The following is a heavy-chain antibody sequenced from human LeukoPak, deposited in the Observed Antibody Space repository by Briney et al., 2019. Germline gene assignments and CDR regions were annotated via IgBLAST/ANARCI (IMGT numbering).Heavy chain of an antibody. CDR2: INHSGST. CDR1: GGSFSGYY. D-gene: IGHD4-17*01. J-gene: IGHJ6*04. Sequence: SETLSLTCAVYGGSFSGYYWSWIRQPPGKGLEWIGEINHSGSTNYNPSLKSRVTISVDTSKNQFSLKLSSVTAADTAVYYCARGALTVTTFPYGMDVWGTGTTVTVSS. V-gene: IGHV4-34*01. CDR3: ARGALTVTTFPYGMDV.